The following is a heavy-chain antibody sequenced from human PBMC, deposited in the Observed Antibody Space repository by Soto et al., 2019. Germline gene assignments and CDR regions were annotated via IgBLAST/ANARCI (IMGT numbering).Heavy chain of an antibody. V-gene: IGHV1-2*04. CDR3: ARAKFSSPIDY. J-gene: IGHJ4*02. Sequence: ASVKVSCKASGYTFTGYYMHWVRQAPGQGLEWMGWINPNSGGTNYAQKFQGWVTMTRDTSISTAYMELGRLGSDDTAVYYCARAKFSSPIDYWGQGTLVTVSS. CDR2: INPNSGGT. CDR1: GYTFTGYY. D-gene: IGHD6-6*01.